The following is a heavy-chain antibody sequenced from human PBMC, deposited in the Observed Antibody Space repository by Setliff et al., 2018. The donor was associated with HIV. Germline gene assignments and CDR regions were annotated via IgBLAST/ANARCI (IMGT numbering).Heavy chain of an antibody. Sequence: PGGSLRLSCAASGLIFSSYWMSWVRQAPGKGLEWVANIKQDGSEKYYVDSVKGRFPISRDNAKNSLYLQMNSLRAEDTAVYYCARVMEDCINGNCYVFDYWGQGTLVTVSS. CDR2: IKQDGSEK. D-gene: IGHD2-15*01. CDR1: GLIFSSYW. CDR3: ARVMEDCINGNCYVFDY. V-gene: IGHV3-7*03. J-gene: IGHJ4*02.